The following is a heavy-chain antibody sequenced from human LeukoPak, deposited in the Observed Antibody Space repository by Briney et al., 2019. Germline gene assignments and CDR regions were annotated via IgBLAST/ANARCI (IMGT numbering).Heavy chain of an antibody. D-gene: IGHD3-3*01. V-gene: IGHV3-30-3*01. CDR2: ISYDGSNK. CDR1: GFTFSSYA. CDR3: ARDAYYDFWSGYSYYFDY. Sequence: GRSLRLSCAASGFTFSSYAMHWVRQAPGKGLEWVAVISYDGSNKYYADSVKGRFTISRDNSKNTLYLQMNSLRAEDTAVYYCARDAYYDFWSGYSYYFDYWGQGTLVTVSS. J-gene: IGHJ4*02.